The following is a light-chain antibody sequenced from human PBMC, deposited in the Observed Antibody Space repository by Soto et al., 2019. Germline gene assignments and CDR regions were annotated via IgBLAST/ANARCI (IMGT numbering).Light chain of an antibody. V-gene: IGLV2-8*01. J-gene: IGLJ1*01. CDR1: SSDVGGYNY. CDR3: SSYAGSNSPYV. Sequence: QSVLTQPPSASGSPGQSVTISCTGTSSDVGGYNYVSWYQQHPGKAPKLMIYEVSKRPSGVPDRFSGSKSGNTASLTVSGLQDADEAAYYCSSYAGSNSPYVFGTGTKVTVL. CDR2: EVS.